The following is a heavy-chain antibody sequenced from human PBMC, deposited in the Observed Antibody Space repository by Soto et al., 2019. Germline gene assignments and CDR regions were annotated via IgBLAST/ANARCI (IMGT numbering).Heavy chain of an antibody. CDR3: ARPEPRRDGYNFGY. Sequence: EVQLVESGGGLVQPGGSLRLSCAASGFTFSSYWMSWVRQAPGKGPEWVANIKQDGSEKYYVDSVKGRFTISRDNAKNSLYLQMNSLRAEDTAVYYCARPEPRRDGYNFGYWGQGTLVTVSS. D-gene: IGHD5-12*01. V-gene: IGHV3-7*03. CDR2: IKQDGSEK. J-gene: IGHJ4*02. CDR1: GFTFSSYW.